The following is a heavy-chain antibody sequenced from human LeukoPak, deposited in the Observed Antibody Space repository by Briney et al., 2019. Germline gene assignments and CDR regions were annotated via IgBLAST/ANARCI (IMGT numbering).Heavy chain of an antibody. J-gene: IGHJ5*02. CDR2: INPDGSTT. CDR3: VRVLSGSWDWFDP. V-gene: IGHV3-74*01. D-gene: IGHD3-22*01. CDR1: GFTFSKYW. Sequence: GESLRLSCAASGFTFSKYWLHWVRQAPGKGLEWVSRINPDGSTTTYADSVKGRFTISRDNAKNTVYLQMNGLRAEDTALYHCVRVLSGSWDWFDPWGQGTLVTVSS.